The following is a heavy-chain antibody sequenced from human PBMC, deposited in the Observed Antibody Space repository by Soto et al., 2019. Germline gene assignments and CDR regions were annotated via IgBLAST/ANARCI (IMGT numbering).Heavy chain of an antibody. CDR2: ISSYGGST. CDR3: ARDPDSSGYYYFDY. V-gene: IGHV3-64*01. CDR1: GFPFSSYA. J-gene: IGHJ4*02. D-gene: IGHD3-22*01. Sequence: PGGSLRLSCAASGFPFSSYAMHWVRQAPGKGLEYVSAISSYGGSTYYANSVKGRFTISRDNSKNTLYLQMGSLRAEDMAVYYCARDPDSSGYYYFDYWGQGTLVTVSS.